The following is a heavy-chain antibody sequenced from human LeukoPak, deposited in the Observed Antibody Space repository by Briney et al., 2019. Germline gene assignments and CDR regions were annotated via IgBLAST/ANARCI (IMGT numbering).Heavy chain of an antibody. V-gene: IGHV4-34*01. J-gene: IGHJ4*02. Sequence: SETLSLTCAVYGGSFSGYYWSWIRQPPGKGLEWIGEIKHSGSTNYNPSLKSRVTISVDTSKKQFSLKLSSVTAADTAVYYCARGVGTAAGLPPFDYWGQGTLVTVSS. CDR1: GGSFSGYY. CDR2: IKHSGST. D-gene: IGHD6-13*01. CDR3: ARGVGTAAGLPPFDY.